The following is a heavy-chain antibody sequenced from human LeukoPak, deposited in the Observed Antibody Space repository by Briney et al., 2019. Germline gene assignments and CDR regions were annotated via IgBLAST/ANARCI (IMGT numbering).Heavy chain of an antibody. CDR3: TNCDCRGGRCSSGAY. CDR2: TRDDGSKN. V-gene: IGHV3-30*02. CDR1: GFTFRSYG. D-gene: IGHD2-15*01. Sequence: HSGGSLRLSCAASGFTFRSYGMHWVRQAPGKELEWVAYTRDDGSKNWYGDSVKGRFTISRDNPKNTLYLQMKSLRGEDTAVYYCTNCDCRGGRCSSGAYWGQGTLVTVSS. J-gene: IGHJ4*02.